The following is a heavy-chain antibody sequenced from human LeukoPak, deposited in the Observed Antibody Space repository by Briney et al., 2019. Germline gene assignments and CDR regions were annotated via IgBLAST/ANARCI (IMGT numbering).Heavy chain of an antibody. J-gene: IGHJ4*02. V-gene: IGHV3-30*02. CDR3: AKRRGSGDGGGHFFCDS. CDR1: GFTFSSYG. Sequence: PGGSLRLSCAASGFTFSSYGMHWVRQAPGKGLEWVAFIVYDGSDTYYADSVKGRFTISRDNSKNTLYLQMNSLRDEDTAVYYCAKRRGSGDGGGHFFCDSWGQGTLVTVSS. D-gene: IGHD2-21*01. CDR2: IVYDGSDT.